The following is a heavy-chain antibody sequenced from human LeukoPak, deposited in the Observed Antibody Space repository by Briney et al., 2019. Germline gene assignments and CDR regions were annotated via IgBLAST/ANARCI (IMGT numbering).Heavy chain of an antibody. D-gene: IGHD3-10*01. Sequence: PGRSLRLSCAASGFTFSSYAMHWVRQAPGKGLEWVAVISYDGSNKYYADSVKGRFTISRDNSKNTLYLQMNSLRAEDTAVYYCAILQSGSPNFNFDYWGQGTLVTVSS. J-gene: IGHJ4*02. CDR1: GFTFSSYA. CDR3: AILQSGSPNFNFDY. CDR2: ISYDGSNK. V-gene: IGHV3-30-3*01.